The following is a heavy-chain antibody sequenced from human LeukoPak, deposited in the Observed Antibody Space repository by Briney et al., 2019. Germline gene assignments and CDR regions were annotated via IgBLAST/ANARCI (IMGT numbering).Heavy chain of an antibody. J-gene: IGHJ4*02. D-gene: IGHD5-12*01. CDR1: GITFSGYW. V-gene: IGHV3-7*01. Sequence: GGSLRLSCAASGITFSGYWMSWVRQAPGKGLEWVANMKQDGSEKYYVDSVKGRFTISGDNAKNSLYLQMNSLRAEDTAVYYCARDLGHSGYDLYDYWGQGTLVTVSS. CDR3: ARDLGHSGYDLYDY. CDR2: MKQDGSEK.